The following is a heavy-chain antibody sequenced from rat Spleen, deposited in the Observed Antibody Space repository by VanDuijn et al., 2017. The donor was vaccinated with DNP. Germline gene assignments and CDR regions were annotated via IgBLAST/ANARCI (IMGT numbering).Heavy chain of an antibody. CDR1: GFTLSDYY. Sequence: EVQLVESGGGLVQPGSSLKLSCAASGFTLSDYYMAWVRQAPTKGLEWVAYINYDGGSTYSGDSVKGRFPISRDNAKNTLYLQMSSLRSEDMATYYCARHVLPLRVWDYWGQGTLVTVSS. CDR3: ARHVLPLRVWDY. CDR2: INYDGGST. D-gene: IGHD1-4*01. J-gene: IGHJ3*01. V-gene: IGHV5-22*01.